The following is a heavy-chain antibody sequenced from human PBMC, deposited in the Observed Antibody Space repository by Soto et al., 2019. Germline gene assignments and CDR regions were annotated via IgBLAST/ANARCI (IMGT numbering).Heavy chain of an antibody. J-gene: IGHJ6*02. V-gene: IGHV1-69*01. CDR1: GGTFSSYA. Sequence: QVQLVQSGAEVKKPGSSVKVSCKASGGTFSSYAISWVRQAPGQGLEWMGGIIPISGTANYAQKFQGRVTMTADESTSTAYIELSSQRSEDTAVYYCARSQGSSTSLEIYYYYYYGMDVWGQGTTVTVSS. D-gene: IGHD2-2*01. CDR3: ARSQGSSTSLEIYYYYYYGMDV. CDR2: IIPISGTA.